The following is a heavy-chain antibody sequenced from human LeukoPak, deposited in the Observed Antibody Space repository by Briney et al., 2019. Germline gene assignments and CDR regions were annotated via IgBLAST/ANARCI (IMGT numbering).Heavy chain of an antibody. D-gene: IGHD5-24*01. CDR3: ARYRRDAYNYVDY. J-gene: IGHJ4*02. CDR2: IYYSGST. V-gene: IGHV4-59*08. Sequence: PSETLSLTCTVSGGSISSYYWSWIRQPPGKGLEWIGYIYYSGSTNYNPSLKSRVTISVDTSKNQFSLKLSSVTAADTAVYYCARYRRDAYNYVDYWGQGTLVTVSS. CDR1: GGSISSYY.